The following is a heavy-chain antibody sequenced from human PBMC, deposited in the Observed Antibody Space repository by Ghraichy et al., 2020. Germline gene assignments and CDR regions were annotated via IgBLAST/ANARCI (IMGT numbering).Heavy chain of an antibody. D-gene: IGHD6-19*01. CDR3: AREGGRAGSDY. CDR2: INQDGDTK. V-gene: IGHV3-7*03. CDR1: GFTLRSYW. J-gene: IGHJ4*02. Sequence: GGSLRLSCAASGFTLRSYWMSWVRQAPGKGPEWVAYINQDGDTKYYVDSVKGRFTISRDNTKNSLFLQMNSLRAEDTAVYYCAREGGRAGSDYWGQGTLVTVSS.